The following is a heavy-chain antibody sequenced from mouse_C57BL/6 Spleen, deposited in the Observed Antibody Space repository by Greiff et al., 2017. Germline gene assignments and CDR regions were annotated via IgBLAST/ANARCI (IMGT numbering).Heavy chain of an antibody. CDR1: GFSLTSYG. V-gene: IGHV2-2*01. J-gene: IGHJ4*01. Sequence: QVQLKESGPGLVQPSQSLSITCTVSGFSLTSYGVHWVRQSPGKGLEWLGVIWSGGSTDYNAAFISSLSIRKDNSKGQVFFKMNSLQADDTAIYYCARNRGGSSLYAMDYWGQGTSVTVSS. CDR2: IWSGGST. CDR3: ARNRGGSSLYAMDY. D-gene: IGHD1-1*01.